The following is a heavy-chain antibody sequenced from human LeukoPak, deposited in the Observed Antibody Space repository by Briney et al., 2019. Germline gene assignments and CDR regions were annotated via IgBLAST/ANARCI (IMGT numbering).Heavy chain of an antibody. D-gene: IGHD3-10*01. CDR2: IYYSGST. V-gene: IGHV4-39*07. Sequence: PSETLSLTCTVSGGSISSSSHYWGWIRQPPGKGLEWIGSIYYSGSTYYNPSLKSRVTISVDTSKNQFSLKLTSVTAADTAVYYCARSWEFFDYWGQGTLVTVSS. J-gene: IGHJ4*02. CDR1: GGSISSSSHY. CDR3: ARSWEFFDY.